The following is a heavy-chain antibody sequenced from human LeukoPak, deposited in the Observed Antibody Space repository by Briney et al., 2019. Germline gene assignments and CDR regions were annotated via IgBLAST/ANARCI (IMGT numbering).Heavy chain of an antibody. CDR1: GDSISGSY. J-gene: IGHJ6*03. Sequence: PSETLSLTCTVSGDSISGSYWTWIRQSAGKGLEWIGRINTSGNTNYNPSLKSRVTMSLDTSKNQFSLNMSSVTVAATAGYYCAGNRQELRWNVWGKGTRFT. CDR2: INTSGNT. D-gene: IGHD4-23*01. V-gene: IGHV4-4*07. CDR3: AGNRQELRWNV.